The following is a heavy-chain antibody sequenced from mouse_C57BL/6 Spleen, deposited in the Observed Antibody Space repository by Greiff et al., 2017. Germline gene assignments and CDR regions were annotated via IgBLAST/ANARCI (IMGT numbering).Heavy chain of an antibody. CDR1: GFNIKNTY. J-gene: IGHJ4*01. Sequence: VQLQQSVAELVRPGASVKLSCTASGFNIKNTYMHWVKQRPEQGLEWIGRIDPANGNTKYAPKFQGKVTITADTSSNTAYLQLRSLTSEDTAIYYCARRRDGNYSYYAMDYWGQGTSVTVSS. D-gene: IGHD2-1*01. CDR3: ARRRDGNYSYYAMDY. V-gene: IGHV14-3*01. CDR2: IDPANGNT.